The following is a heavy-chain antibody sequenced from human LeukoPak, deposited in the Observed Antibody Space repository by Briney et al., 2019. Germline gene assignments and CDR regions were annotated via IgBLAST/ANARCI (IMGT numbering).Heavy chain of an antibody. CDR3: AKGIPYTGYVGDC. V-gene: IGHV3-23*01. Sequence: PAGGSLRLSCAASGYTFSSNAMSWFRQAPGKGLEWVSAISGSGDGTYYADSVRGRFTISRDNSKNTLYLQMNSLRAEDTAVYYCAKGIPYTGYVGDCWGQGTLVSVSS. D-gene: IGHD5-12*01. CDR2: ISGSGDGT. J-gene: IGHJ4*02. CDR1: GYTFSSNA.